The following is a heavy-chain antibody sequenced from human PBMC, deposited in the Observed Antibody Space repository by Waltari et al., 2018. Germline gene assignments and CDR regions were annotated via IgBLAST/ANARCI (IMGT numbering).Heavy chain of an antibody. CDR1: GFAFPNYA. J-gene: IGHJ2*01. V-gene: IGHV3-23*04. CDR3: AKDLRYTSLGHWYFEV. CDR2: VSGTGANA. D-gene: IGHD5-12*01. Sequence: QLVESGGGLVQPGGSLRLSCAASGFAFPNYAMSWVRQAPGKGLEWISAVSGTGANAFYADSVKGRFTISRDNSKSTVDLQLKSLRAEDTAVYYCAKDLRYTSLGHWYFEVWGRGTLVTVSS.